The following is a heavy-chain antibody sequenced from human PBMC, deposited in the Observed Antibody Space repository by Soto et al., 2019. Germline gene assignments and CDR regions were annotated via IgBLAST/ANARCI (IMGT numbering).Heavy chain of an antibody. V-gene: IGHV3-30-3*01. CDR3: ARDKIKGAPDYLDS. D-gene: IGHD1-26*01. J-gene: IGHJ4*02. CDR1: GFTFSANA. Sequence: QEQLVESGGDVVQPGRSLTLSCAASGFTFSANAMHWVRQAPGKGLEWAAVIAYDGTIKIYRDSVKGRFTISRDDSKSTLYLQMNSLRPEDTAVYYCARDKIKGAPDYLDSWGQGTLVTVSS. CDR2: IAYDGTIK.